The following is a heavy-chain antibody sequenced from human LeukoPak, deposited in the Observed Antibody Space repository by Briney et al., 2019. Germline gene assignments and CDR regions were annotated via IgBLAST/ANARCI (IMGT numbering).Heavy chain of an antibody. Sequence: GGSLRLSCTASGFTFSSHWMTWVRQPPGKGLEWVANIKEDGSVKYYVDSVKGQFTISRDNTKNALYLQVNSLRADDTAVYFCARDSTWRLDYWGQGTLITVSS. CDR1: GFTFSSHW. D-gene: IGHD5-12*01. V-gene: IGHV3-7*03. J-gene: IGHJ4*02. CDR3: ARDSTWRLDY. CDR2: IKEDGSVK.